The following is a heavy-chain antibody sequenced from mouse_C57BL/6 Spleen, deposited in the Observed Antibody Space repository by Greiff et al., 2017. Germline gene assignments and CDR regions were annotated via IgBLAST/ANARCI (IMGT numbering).Heavy chain of an antibody. V-gene: IGHV1-15*01. CDR3: TGRYYGSSSFAY. Sequence: QVQLQQSGAELVRPGASVTLSCKASGYTFTDYEMHWVKQTPVHGLEWIGAIDPETGGTAYNQKFKGKAILTADNSSSTAYMELRSLTSEDSAVYYCTGRYYGSSSFAYWGQGTLVTVSA. CDR2: IDPETGGT. J-gene: IGHJ3*01. D-gene: IGHD1-1*01. CDR1: GYTFTDYE.